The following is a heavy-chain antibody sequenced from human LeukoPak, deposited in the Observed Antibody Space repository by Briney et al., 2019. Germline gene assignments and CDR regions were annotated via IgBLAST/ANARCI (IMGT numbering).Heavy chain of an antibody. CDR3: ARVHRGRWLQLVRSSMERGGAFDI. J-gene: IGHJ3*02. V-gene: IGHV3-7*01. CDR1: GFTFSTYW. CDR2: IKKDGSEK. D-gene: IGHD5-24*01. Sequence: GGSLRLSCAASGFTFSTYWMSWVRRTPGKGLEWVANIKKDGSEKYYVDSVKGRFTISRDSAKNSPYLQMNSLRAEDTAVYYCARVHRGRWLQLVRSSMERGGAFDIWGQGTMVTVSS.